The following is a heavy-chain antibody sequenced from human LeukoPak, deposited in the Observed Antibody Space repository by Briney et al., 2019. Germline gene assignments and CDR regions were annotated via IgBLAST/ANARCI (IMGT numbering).Heavy chain of an antibody. CDR2: IKNDGKIT. CDR3: ARGRPHGNDY. D-gene: IGHD4-23*01. Sequence: GGSLRLSCAASEFTFNNYWMHWVRQAPGKGLVWVSRIKNDGKITTYADSVKGRFTTSRDNAKNTFYLQMNSLRVEDTAVYYCARGRPHGNDYWGQGTLVTVSS. CDR1: EFTFNNYW. J-gene: IGHJ4*02. V-gene: IGHV3-74*01.